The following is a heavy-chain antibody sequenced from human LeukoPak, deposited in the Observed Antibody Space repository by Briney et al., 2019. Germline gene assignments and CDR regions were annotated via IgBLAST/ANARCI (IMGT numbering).Heavy chain of an antibody. V-gene: IGHV4-59*01. CDR1: GGSISSYY. CDR2: IYYSGST. D-gene: IGHD3-3*01. Sequence: KPSETLSLTCTVSGGSISSYYWSWIRQPPGKGLEWIGYIYYSGSTNYNPSLKSRVTISVDTSKNQFSLKLSSVTAADTAVYYCARDVRVRFLECFRFDPWGQGTLVTVSS. CDR3: ARDVRVRFLECFRFDP. J-gene: IGHJ5*02.